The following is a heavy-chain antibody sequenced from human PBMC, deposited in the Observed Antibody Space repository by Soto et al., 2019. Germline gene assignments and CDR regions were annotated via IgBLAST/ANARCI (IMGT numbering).Heavy chain of an antibody. CDR3: ARATSNGIAAAPNWFDP. D-gene: IGHD6-13*01. CDR2: IIPIFGTA. V-gene: IGHV1-69*01. CDR1: GGTFSSYA. J-gene: IGHJ5*02. Sequence: SVKVSCNASGGTFSSYAISWVRQAPGQGLEWWGGIIPIFGTANCAQTFQGRVTITADESTGPAHMVLSSLRSENTAVYYCARATSNGIAAAPNWFDPWGQGTLVTVSS.